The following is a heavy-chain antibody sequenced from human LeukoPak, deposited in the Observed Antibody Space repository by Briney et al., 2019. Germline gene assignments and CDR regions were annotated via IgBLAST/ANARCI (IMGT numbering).Heavy chain of an antibody. D-gene: IGHD6-13*01. J-gene: IGHJ4*02. V-gene: IGHV4-34*01. CDR2: INHSGST. CDR1: GGSFSGYY. CDR3: ARAGSSSYHDY. Sequence: KPSETLSLTCAVYGGSFSGYYWSWIRQPPGKGLEWIGEINHSGSTNYNPSLKSRVTISVDTSKNQFSLKLSSVTAADTAVYYCARAGSSSYHDYWGQGTLVTDSS.